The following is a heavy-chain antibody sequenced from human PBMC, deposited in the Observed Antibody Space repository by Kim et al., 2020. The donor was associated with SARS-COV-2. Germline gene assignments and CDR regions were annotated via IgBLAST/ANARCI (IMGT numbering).Heavy chain of an antibody. D-gene: IGHD1-26*01. Sequence: SETLSLTCTVSGGSISSSSYYWGWIRQPPGKGLEWIGSIYYSGSTYYNPSLTSRVTISVDTSKNQFSLKLSSVTAADTAVYYCARTLGTSGSYPDFDYWGQGTLVTVSS. CDR1: GGSISSSSYY. V-gene: IGHV4-39*01. CDR3: ARTLGTSGSYPDFDY. CDR2: IYYSGST. J-gene: IGHJ4*02.